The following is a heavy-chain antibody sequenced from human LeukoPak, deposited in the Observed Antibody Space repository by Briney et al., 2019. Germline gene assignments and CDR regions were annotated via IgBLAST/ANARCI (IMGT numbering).Heavy chain of an antibody. CDR2: TNGGGVRP. J-gene: IGHJ3*02. CDR1: GFTFSNYA. Sequence: GGSLRLSCAASGFTFSNYAMSWVRQAPGKGLEWVSGTNGGGVRPQYADSVKGRFTVTRDNSKNTLYLQMNSLRAEDTALYYCAKHQGAFQYFGWASDGFDIWGQGTLVTVSS. V-gene: IGHV3-23*01. CDR3: AKHQGAFQYFGWASDGFDI. D-gene: IGHD3-9*01.